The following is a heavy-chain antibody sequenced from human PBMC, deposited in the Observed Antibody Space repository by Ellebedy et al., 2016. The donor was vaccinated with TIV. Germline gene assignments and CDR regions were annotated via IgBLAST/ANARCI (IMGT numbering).Heavy chain of an antibody. V-gene: IGHV4-34*01. Sequence: MPSETLSLTCAVYGGSFSGYYWTWIRQPPGKGLEWIGEVNHSGSTNYNPSLRTRVTISVDTSKNQFSLKLPSVTAADTAVYYCARGRRWGGYWGQGTLVTVSS. D-gene: IGHD2-21*01. CDR1: GGSFSGYY. J-gene: IGHJ4*02. CDR3: ARGRRWGGY. CDR2: VNHSGST.